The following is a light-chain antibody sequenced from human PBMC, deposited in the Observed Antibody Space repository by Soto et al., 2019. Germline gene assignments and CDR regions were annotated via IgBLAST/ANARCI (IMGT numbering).Light chain of an antibody. Sequence: DIQMTQSPSTLSASAGDRVTITCWASQNIDMYLAWYQQKPGQAPSLLIYRASSLQSGVPSRFSGSGSGTEFTLTISSLQPDDFATYYCQQSITYPWTFGQGTKVDIK. CDR1: QNIDMY. CDR2: RAS. J-gene: IGKJ1*01. V-gene: IGKV1-5*03. CDR3: QQSITYPWT.